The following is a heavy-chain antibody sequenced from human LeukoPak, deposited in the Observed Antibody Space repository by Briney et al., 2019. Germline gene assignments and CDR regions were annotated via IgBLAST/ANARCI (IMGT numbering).Heavy chain of an antibody. V-gene: IGHV4-31*01. CDR3: ARGVAAAGTVGERFDP. D-gene: IGHD6-13*01. Sequence: SETLSLTCTVSGGSISSGGYYWSWLRQHPGKGLEWIVYIYYSGSTYYNPSLKSLVTISVYTSKNQFSLKLSSVTAADTAVYYCARGVAAAGTVGERFDPWGQGTLVTVSS. CDR1: GGSISSGGYY. CDR2: IYYSGST. J-gene: IGHJ5*02.